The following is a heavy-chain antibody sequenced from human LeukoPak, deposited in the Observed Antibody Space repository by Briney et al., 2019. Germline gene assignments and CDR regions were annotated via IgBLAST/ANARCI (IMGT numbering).Heavy chain of an antibody. Sequence: SVKVSCKASGGTFSSYAISWVRQAPGQGLEWMGRIIPILGIANYAQKFQGRVTITADKSTSTAYMELSSLRSEDTAVYYCARGLPYPTKPFDYWGQGTLVTVSS. J-gene: IGHJ4*02. CDR2: IIPILGIA. V-gene: IGHV1-69*04. CDR1: GGTFSSYA. CDR3: ARGLPYPTKPFDY. D-gene: IGHD1/OR15-1a*01.